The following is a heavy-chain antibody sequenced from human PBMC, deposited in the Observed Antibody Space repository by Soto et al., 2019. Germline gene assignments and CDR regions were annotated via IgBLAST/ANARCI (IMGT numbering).Heavy chain of an antibody. V-gene: IGHV3-7*05. CDR2: IKQDGSEK. CDR3: ASTRNSYEINDAFDI. D-gene: IGHD3-3*01. CDR1: GFTFSSYW. Sequence: GGSLRLSCAASGFTFSSYWMSWVRQAPGKGLEWVANIKQDGSEKYYVDSVKGRFTISRDNAKNSLYLQMNSLRAEDTAVYYCASTRNSYEINDAFDIWGQGTMVTVSS. J-gene: IGHJ3*02.